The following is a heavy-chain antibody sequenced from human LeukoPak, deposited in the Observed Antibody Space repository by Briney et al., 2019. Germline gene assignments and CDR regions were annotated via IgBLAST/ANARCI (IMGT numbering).Heavy chain of an antibody. D-gene: IGHD6-19*01. J-gene: IGHJ4*02. CDR2: ISGSGGGT. CDR3: AKDFYTSGTVRPLSLDS. Sequence: PGGSLRLSCAASGFTFTSYAMSWVRQAPGKGLEWVSGISGSGGGTYYADSVKGRFTISRDNSKNTLNLQMNSLRAEDTAVYYCAKDFYTSGTVRPLSLDSWGQGTLVTVSS. V-gene: IGHV3-23*01. CDR1: GFTFTSYA.